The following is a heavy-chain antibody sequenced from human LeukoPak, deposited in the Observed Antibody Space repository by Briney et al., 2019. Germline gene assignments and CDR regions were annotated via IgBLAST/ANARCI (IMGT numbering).Heavy chain of an antibody. Sequence: GGSLRLSCAASGVTFSSYAMSWVRQAPGKGLEWVSAISGSGGSTYYADSVKGRFTISRDNSKNTLYLQMNSLRAEDTAVYYCAQGTEGILTGYIDYWGQRTLVTVSS. J-gene: IGHJ4*02. V-gene: IGHV3-23*01. D-gene: IGHD3-9*01. CDR1: GVTFSSYA. CDR2: ISGSGGST. CDR3: AQGTEGILTGYIDY.